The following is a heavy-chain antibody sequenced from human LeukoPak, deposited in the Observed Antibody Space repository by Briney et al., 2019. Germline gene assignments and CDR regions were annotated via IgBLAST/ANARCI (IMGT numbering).Heavy chain of an antibody. CDR3: ARWSGNNWPAP. V-gene: IGHV4-59*01. J-gene: IGHJ5*02. CDR2: FSHSGGT. CDR1: GGSISRYF. Sequence: PSETLSLTCTVSGGSISRYFWSWIRQPPGKGLEWIGHFSHSGGTNYNPSLKTRVIISADTSNNQFSLKMTSVTATDTAVYYWARWSGNNWPAPWGQGTLLILS.